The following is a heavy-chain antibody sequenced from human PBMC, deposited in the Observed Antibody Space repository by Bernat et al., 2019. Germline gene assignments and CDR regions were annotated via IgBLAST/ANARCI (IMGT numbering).Heavy chain of an antibody. J-gene: IGHJ3*02. Sequence: EVQLVESGGGLVKPGGSLRLSCAASGFTFSNAWMNWVRQAPGKGLEWVGRIKSKTDGGTTDYAAPVKGRFTISRDDSKNTLYLQMNSLKTEDTAEYYCTTSLISSSWENDAFDIWGQGTMVTVSS. CDR1: GFTFSNAW. V-gene: IGHV3-15*07. CDR3: TTSLISSSWENDAFDI. CDR2: IKSKTDGGTT. D-gene: IGHD6-13*01.